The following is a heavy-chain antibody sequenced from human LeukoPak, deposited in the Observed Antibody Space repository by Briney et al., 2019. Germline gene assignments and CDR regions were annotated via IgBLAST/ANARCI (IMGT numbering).Heavy chain of an antibody. J-gene: IGHJ4*02. CDR2: IKQDGSEK. CDR3: ARERYSYGFNYFDY. V-gene: IGHV3-7*01. Sequence: RGSLRLSCAASGFTFSSYWMSWVRQAPGKGLEWVANIKQDGSEKYYVDSVKGRFTISRDNAKNSLYLQMNSLRAEDTAVHYCARERYSYGFNYFDYWGQGTLVTVSS. D-gene: IGHD5-18*01. CDR1: GFTFSSYW.